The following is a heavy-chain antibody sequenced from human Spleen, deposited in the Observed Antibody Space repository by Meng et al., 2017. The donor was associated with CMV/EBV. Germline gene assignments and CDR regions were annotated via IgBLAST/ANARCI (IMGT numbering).Heavy chain of an antibody. J-gene: IGHJ3*02. CDR3: ARDGRDDNNYDAFVI. CDR2: MYNSGST. V-gene: IGHV4-61*01. Sequence: SETLSLTCTVSGGSVSSGSFYWTWIRQPPGRGLEWIGYMYNSGSTYYNPSLKSRVSISRDTSKNQFSLKLSSVTAADTAVYYCARDGRDDNNYDAFVIWGQGTMVTVSS. CDR1: GGSVSSGSFY. D-gene: IGHD5-24*01.